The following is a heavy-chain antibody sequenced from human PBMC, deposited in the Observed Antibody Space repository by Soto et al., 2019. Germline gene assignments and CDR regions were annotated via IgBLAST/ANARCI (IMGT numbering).Heavy chain of an antibody. D-gene: IGHD3-10*01. CDR3: ARDNRALLLRGFDY. CDR2: ISYDGSNK. CDR1: GFTFSSYA. Sequence: GGSLRLSCAAPGFTFSSYAMHWVRQAPGKGLEWVAVISYDGSNKYYADSVKGRFTISRDNSKNTLYLQMNSLRAEDTAVYYCARDNRALLLRGFDYWGQGTLVTVSS. V-gene: IGHV3-30-3*01. J-gene: IGHJ4*02.